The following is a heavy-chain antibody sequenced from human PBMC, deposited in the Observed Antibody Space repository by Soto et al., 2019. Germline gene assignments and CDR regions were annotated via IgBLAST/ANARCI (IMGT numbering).Heavy chain of an antibody. V-gene: IGHV3-11*06. CDR3: VRAGFDFWSGSYTAESDY. CDR2: IDSATLYT. Sequence: GGSLRLSCAASGFTFSDYYMSWIRQAPGQGLEWVSYIDSATLYTKYSDSVKGRFTISRDNAKNSVFLQMNSLRADDTAVYYCVRAGFDFWSGSYTAESDYWGQGTQVTVSS. CDR1: GFTFSDYY. D-gene: IGHD3-3*01. J-gene: IGHJ4*02.